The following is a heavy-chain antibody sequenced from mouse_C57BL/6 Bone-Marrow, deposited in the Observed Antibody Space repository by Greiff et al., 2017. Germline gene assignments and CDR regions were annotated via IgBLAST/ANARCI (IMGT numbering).Heavy chain of an antibody. J-gene: IGHJ4*01. Sequence: DVHLVESGGDLVKPGGSLKLSCAASGFTFSSYGMSWVRQTPDKRLEWVATISSGGSYTYYPDSVKGRFTIARDNAKNTLYLQMSSLKSEDTAMYYGARQGYYGAMDYWGQGTSVTVSS. CDR2: ISSGGSYT. CDR3: ARQGYYGAMDY. CDR1: GFTFSSYG. D-gene: IGHD1-1*01. V-gene: IGHV5-6*01.